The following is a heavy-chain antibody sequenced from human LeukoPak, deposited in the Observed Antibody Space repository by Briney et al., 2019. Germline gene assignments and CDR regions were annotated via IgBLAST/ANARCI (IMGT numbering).Heavy chain of an antibody. V-gene: IGHV3-11*01. J-gene: IGHJ4*02. CDR3: ARDLYYGSGSPFGY. CDR1: GFTFSDYY. D-gene: IGHD3-10*01. Sequence: GGSLRLSCAASGFTFSDYYMSWIRQAPGKGLEWVSYISSSGNTIYYADSVKGRFTISRDNAKNSLYLQMNSLRAEDTAVYYCARDLYYGSGSPFGYWGQGTLVTVSS. CDR2: ISSSGNTI.